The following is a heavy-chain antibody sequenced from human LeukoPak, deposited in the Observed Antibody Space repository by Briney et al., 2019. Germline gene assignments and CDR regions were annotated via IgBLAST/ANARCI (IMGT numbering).Heavy chain of an antibody. V-gene: IGHV3-48*01. CDR3: ARDAGNSGYGCDL. CDR2: IRSSSET. J-gene: IGHJ5*02. Sequence: GGSLRLSCAASGFIFSQYSMNWVRQAPGKGLEWVSHIRSSSETFYADSVKGRFTISGDNARNSLYLQMNNLRGEDTAIYYCARDAGNSGYGCDLWGQGTLVTVSS. CDR1: GFIFSQYS. D-gene: IGHD5-12*01.